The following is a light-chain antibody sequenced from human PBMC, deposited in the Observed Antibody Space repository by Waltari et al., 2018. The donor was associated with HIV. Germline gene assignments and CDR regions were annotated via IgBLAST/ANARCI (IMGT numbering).Light chain of an antibody. J-gene: IGLJ3*02. CDR1: SSDVGDYNY. V-gene: IGLV2-11*01. CDR2: DVN. CDR3: CSDADKDTWV. Sequence: QSALTQPRSVSGSPGQSVTISCTGTSSDVGDYNYVSWYQQHPGKAPKLMIFDVNKRACGVPARFSGSKRGNPASLTISGLQADDEADYYCCSDADKDTWVFGGGTKLTVL.